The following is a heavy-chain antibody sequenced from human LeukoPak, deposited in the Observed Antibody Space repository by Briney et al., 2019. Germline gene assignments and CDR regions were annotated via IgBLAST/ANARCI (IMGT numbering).Heavy chain of an antibody. D-gene: IGHD5-24*01. V-gene: IGHV4-34*01. CDR2: INHSGST. J-gene: IGHJ4*02. CDR3: ARVRRWARGLDY. CDR1: GGSFSGYY. Sequence: PSETLSLTCAVYGGSFSGYYWSWIRQPPGKGLEWIGEINHSGSTNYNPSLKSRVTISVDTSKNQFSLKLSSVTAADTAVYYCARVRRWARGLDYCGQGTLVTVSS.